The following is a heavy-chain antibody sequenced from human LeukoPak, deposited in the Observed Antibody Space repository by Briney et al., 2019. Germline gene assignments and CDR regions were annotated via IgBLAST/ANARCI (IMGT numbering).Heavy chain of an antibody. J-gene: IGHJ5*02. V-gene: IGHV4-34*01. CDR1: GGSFSGYY. Sequence: SETLCLSCAVSGGSFSGYYMSWIRQPPGKGLEWIWEINPSGSTNYNPSPKSRGTISVDTSNKQFSCKLSSVTAADTAVYYCARERYHDSVVVPAAMTSLNWFDPWGQGTLVTVSS. CDR2: INPSGST. CDR3: ARERYHDSVVVPAAMTSLNWFDP. D-gene: IGHD2-2*01.